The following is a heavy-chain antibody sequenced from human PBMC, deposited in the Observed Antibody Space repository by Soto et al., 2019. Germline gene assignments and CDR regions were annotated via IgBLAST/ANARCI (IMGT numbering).Heavy chain of an antibody. CDR3: ARWVGATSFDY. D-gene: IGHD1-26*01. Sequence: QVQLQESGPGLVKPSQTLSLTCTVSGGSISSGGYYWSWIRQHPGKGLEWIGYIYYSGSTYYNPSRKXRFTLSXXMSKNQFSLKLSSVTAADTAVYYCARWVGATSFDYWGQGTLVTVSS. V-gene: IGHV4-31*03. J-gene: IGHJ4*02. CDR2: IYYSGST. CDR1: GGSISSGGYY.